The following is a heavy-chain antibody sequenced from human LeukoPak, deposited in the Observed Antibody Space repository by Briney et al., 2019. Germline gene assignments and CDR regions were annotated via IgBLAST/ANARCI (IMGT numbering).Heavy chain of an antibody. Sequence: GGSLRLSCAASGFTFSDYYMSWIRQAPGKGLEWVSYISSSGSTIYYADSVKGRFTISRDNAKNSLYLQMNSLGAEDTAVYYCARDGAATRTYYYYGMDVWGQGTTVTVSS. D-gene: IGHD6-25*01. CDR2: ISSSGSTI. V-gene: IGHV3-11*01. J-gene: IGHJ6*02. CDR1: GFTFSDYY. CDR3: ARDGAATRTYYYYGMDV.